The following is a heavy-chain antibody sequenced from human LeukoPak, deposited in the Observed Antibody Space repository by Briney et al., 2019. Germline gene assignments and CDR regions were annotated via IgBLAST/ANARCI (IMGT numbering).Heavy chain of an antibody. CDR3: ARMSSGYPYYFDS. D-gene: IGHD3-22*01. CDR2: IYHSGST. V-gene: IGHV4-30-2*02. CDR1: GGSISSGGYY. Sequence: SETLSLTCTVSGGSISSGGYYWSWIRQPPGKGLEWIGYIYHSGSTYYNPSLKSRVTISVDTSKNQFSLKLSSLTAADTAVYYCARMSSGYPYYFDSWGQGTLVTVSS. J-gene: IGHJ4*02.